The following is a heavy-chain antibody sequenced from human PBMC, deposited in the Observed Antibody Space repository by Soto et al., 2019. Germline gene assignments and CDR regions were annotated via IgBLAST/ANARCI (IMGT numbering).Heavy chain of an antibody. D-gene: IGHD6-13*01. CDR1: GFTFSSYG. CDR3: AKIAEAGYYYYGMDV. CDR2: ISYDGSNK. Sequence: GGSLRLSCAASGFTFSSYGMHWVRQAPGKGLEWVAVISYDGSNKYYADSVKGRFTISRDNSKNTLYLQMNSLRAEDTAVYYWAKIAEAGYYYYGMDVWGQGTTVTVSS. V-gene: IGHV3-30*18. J-gene: IGHJ6*02.